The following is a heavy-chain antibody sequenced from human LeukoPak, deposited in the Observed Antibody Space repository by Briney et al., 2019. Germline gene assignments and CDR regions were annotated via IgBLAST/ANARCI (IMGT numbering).Heavy chain of an antibody. J-gene: IGHJ4*02. CDR1: GFTFSSYW. Sequence: GGSLRLSCAASGFTFSSYWMDWVRQAPGKGLVWVSRINSDGSGTSYADSVKGRFTISIDNAKNTLYLQMNSLRAEDMAVYYCARGSYDSSGYHDYWGQGTLVTVST. CDR2: INSDGSGT. CDR3: ARGSYDSSGYHDY. D-gene: IGHD3-22*01. V-gene: IGHV3-74*01.